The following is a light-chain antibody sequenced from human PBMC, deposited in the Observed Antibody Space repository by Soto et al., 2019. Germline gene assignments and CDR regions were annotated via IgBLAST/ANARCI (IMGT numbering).Light chain of an antibody. CDR3: HQRQSWPRT. V-gene: IGKV3-11*01. CDR1: QSVSRY. CDR2: DAT. J-gene: IGKJ1*01. Sequence: DIVMTQSPATLPLSPGERATLSCRASQSVSRYLAWYQHKVGQAPRLLIYDATSRATGIPAMFSASGTGTDFTLTISDVQPEDFAVYYCHQRQSWPRTFGPGTKVDIK.